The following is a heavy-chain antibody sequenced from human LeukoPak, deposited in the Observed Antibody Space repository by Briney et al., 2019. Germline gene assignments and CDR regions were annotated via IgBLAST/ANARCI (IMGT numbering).Heavy chain of an antibody. V-gene: IGHV4-59*01. Sequence: SETLSLTCTVSGGSISSYYWSWIRQPPGKGQEWIGYIYYSGSTNYNPSLKSRVTISVDTSKNQFSLKLSSVTAADTAVYYCARAQMAGFFISMNYWGQGTLVTVSS. CDR1: GGSISSYY. D-gene: IGHD3-3*02. J-gene: IGHJ4*02. CDR2: IYYSGST. CDR3: ARAQMAGFFISMNY.